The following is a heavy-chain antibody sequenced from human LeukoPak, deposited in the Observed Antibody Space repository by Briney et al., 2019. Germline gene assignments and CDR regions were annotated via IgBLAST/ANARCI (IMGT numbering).Heavy chain of an antibody. CDR1: GGSISSSSYY. CDR2: IYYGGST. Sequence: PSETLSLTCTVSGGSISSSSYYWGWIRQPPGKGLEWIGSIYYGGSTYYNPSLKSRVTISVDTSKNQFSLKLSSVTAADTAVYYCARGAWQVRGARIWFDPWGQGTLVTVSS. V-gene: IGHV4-39*07. CDR3: ARGAWQVRGARIWFDP. D-gene: IGHD6-19*01. J-gene: IGHJ5*02.